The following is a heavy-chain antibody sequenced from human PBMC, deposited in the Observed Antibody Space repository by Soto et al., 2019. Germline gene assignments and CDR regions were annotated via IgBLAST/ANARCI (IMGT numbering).Heavy chain of an antibody. Sequence: QVQLQESGPGLVEPSETLSLTCTVSGGSISRSHWNWIRQPLGKGLEWIGYIYYSGSTNYSPSLKSRLTISVDTSKNQISLRLRSVTAADTAVYYCASSSIRAREVNTWFDPWGQGTLVTVSS. V-gene: IGHV4-59*01. J-gene: IGHJ5*02. D-gene: IGHD2-21*01. CDR1: GGSISRSH. CDR3: ASSSIRAREVNTWFDP. CDR2: IYYSGST.